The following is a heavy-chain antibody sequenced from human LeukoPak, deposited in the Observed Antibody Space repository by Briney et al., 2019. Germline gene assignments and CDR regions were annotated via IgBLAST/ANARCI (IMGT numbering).Heavy chain of an antibody. V-gene: IGHV1-3*04. J-gene: IGHJ1*01. CDR2: INTGNGNA. D-gene: IGHD3-22*01. CDR1: GNIFTNYG. CDR3: ARVPLYDSNDYYYPH. Sequence: GASVKVSCKTSGNIFTNYGMHWVRQAPGQRLEWMAWINTGNGNARYSQNFQGRVTISRDTSATTAYMELSSLRSEDTAIYYCARVPLYDSNDYYYPHWGQGTLVTVSS.